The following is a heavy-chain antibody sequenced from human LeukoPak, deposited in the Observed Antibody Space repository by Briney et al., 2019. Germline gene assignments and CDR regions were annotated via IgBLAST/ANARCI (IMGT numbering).Heavy chain of an antibody. CDR3: AREPGIGYAFDI. CDR1: GFTFSSSW. J-gene: IGHJ3*02. CDR2: IKQDGSET. D-gene: IGHD2/OR15-2a*01. V-gene: IGHV3-7*01. Sequence: GSLRLSCVVSGFTFSSSWMTWVRQAPGKGLEWVANIKQDGSETHYVDSVKGRFTISRDNAKNSLYLQMNSLRAEDTAVYYCAREPGIGYAFDIWGHGTVVTVFS.